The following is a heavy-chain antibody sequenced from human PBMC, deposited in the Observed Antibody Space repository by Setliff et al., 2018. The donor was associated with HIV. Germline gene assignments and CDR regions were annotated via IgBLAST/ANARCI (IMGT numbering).Heavy chain of an antibody. J-gene: IGHJ4*02. Sequence: SETLSLTCAFYGASFTDYYWNWIRQPPGKGLEWIGEIHHTGHINYNPSFKSRVTMSLDMSTNQFSLKMASMTAADSAVYYCARFDVTPMTARDYWGQGTQVTVSS. CDR2: IHHTGHI. D-gene: IGHD4-17*01. V-gene: IGHV4-34*01. CDR1: GASFTDYY. CDR3: ARFDVTPMTARDY.